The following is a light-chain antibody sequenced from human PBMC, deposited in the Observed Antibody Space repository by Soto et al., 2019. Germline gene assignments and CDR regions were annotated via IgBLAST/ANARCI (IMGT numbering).Light chain of an antibody. J-gene: IGKJ3*01. V-gene: IGKV1-39*01. CDR3: HQSYSSLLFT. CDR2: AAS. CDR1: QSIDTF. Sequence: DIQLTQSPSSLSASVGDRVTITCRASQSIDTFLNWYQQKPGKAPKLLIYAASTLQSGVPSRFSGSGSGTDFTLTISSLQPEDFATYYCHQSYSSLLFTFGPGTKVDIK.